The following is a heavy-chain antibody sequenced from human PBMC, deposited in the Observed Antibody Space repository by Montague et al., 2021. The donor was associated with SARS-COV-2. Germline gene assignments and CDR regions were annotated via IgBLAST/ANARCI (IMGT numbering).Heavy chain of an antibody. J-gene: IGHJ6*02. CDR3: AGHLRVKTGTSPMYHYAMDV. V-gene: IGHV4-59*08. D-gene: IGHD2-21*01. CDR2: IYYSGST. Sequence: SETLSLTCSVSGDSISNYSWSWIRQSPGKGLEWIGYIYYSGSTSSNPTLTIRVTISVYPSKNQDSLKLTSVTAADTAVYYCAGHLRVKTGTSPMYHYAMDVWGQGTTVTVSS. CDR1: GDSISNYS.